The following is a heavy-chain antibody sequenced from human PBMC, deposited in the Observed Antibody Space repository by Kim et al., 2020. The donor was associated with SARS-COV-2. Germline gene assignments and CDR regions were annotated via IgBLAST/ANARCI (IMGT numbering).Heavy chain of an antibody. CDR1: GGSFSGYY. CDR3: ARAPSQYIAARPGRGFDP. J-gene: IGHJ5*02. D-gene: IGHD6-6*01. CDR2: INHSGST. V-gene: IGHV4-34*01. Sequence: SETLSLTCAVYGGSFSGYYWSWIRQPPGKGLEWIGEINHSGSTNYNPSLKSRVTISVDTSKNQFSLKLSSVTAADTAVYYCARAPSQYIAARPGRGFDPWGQRTLVTVSS.